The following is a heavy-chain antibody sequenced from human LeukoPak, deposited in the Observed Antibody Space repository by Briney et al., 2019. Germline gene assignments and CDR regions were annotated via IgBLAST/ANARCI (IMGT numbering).Heavy chain of an antibody. Sequence: GGSLRLSCAASGFTFNNYAMRWVRQAPGKGLEWVSSISSSSSYIYYADSVKGRFTISRDNARNSLYLQMNSLRAEDTAVYYCARDSDWNYGLDYWGQGTLVTVSS. D-gene: IGHD1-7*01. V-gene: IGHV3-21*01. CDR3: ARDSDWNYGLDY. CDR2: ISSSSSYI. CDR1: GFTFNNYA. J-gene: IGHJ4*02.